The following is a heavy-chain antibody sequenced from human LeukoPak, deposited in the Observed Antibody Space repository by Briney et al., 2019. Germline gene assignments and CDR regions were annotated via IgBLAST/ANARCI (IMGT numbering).Heavy chain of an antibody. CDR1: GFTFTGYY. Sequence: ASVKVSCKASGFTFTGYYMHWVRQAPGQGLEWMGWMNPNSGNTNYAQKLQGRVTMTTDTSTSTAYMELRSLRSDDTAVYYCARDTSPRYYYDSSADTKDYWGQGTLVTVSS. D-gene: IGHD3-22*01. CDR3: ARDTSPRYYYDSSADTKDY. CDR2: MNPNSGNT. V-gene: IGHV1-18*04. J-gene: IGHJ4*02.